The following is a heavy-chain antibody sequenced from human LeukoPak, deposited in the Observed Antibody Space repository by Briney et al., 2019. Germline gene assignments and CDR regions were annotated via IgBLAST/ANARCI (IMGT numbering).Heavy chain of an antibody. J-gene: IGHJ4*02. Sequence: QTGGSLRLSCAGSGFNFTGYWMHWVRQAPGKGLEWISRLYSDGRSLTYADSVMGRFTISRDNAKDMLYLQMNSLRAEDTAVYYCARGRGLGELAVASFDSWGQGILVTVSS. D-gene: IGHD6-19*01. CDR3: ARGRGLGELAVASFDS. V-gene: IGHV3-74*03. CDR1: GFNFTGYW. CDR2: LYSDGRSL.